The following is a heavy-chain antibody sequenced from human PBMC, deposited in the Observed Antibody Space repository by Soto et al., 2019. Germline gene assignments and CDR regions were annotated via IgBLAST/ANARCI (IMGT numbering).Heavy chain of an antibody. J-gene: IGHJ6*02. D-gene: IGHD2-15*01. CDR2: IWYDGINK. V-gene: IGHV3-33*01. Sequence: QVQLVESGGGVVQPGRSLRLSCAASGFPFSHNGMHWVRQAPGKGLEWVAVIWYDGINKYYADSVKGRFIISRDNSKNTVYLPMNSLRAEDTALYYCARDRVQMVDGLDVWGQGTKVTVSS. CDR3: ARDRVQMVDGLDV. CDR1: GFPFSHNG.